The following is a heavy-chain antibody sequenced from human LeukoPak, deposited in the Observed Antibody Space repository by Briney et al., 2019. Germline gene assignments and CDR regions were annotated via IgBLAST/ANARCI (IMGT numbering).Heavy chain of an antibody. CDR1: GYIFTKYV. CDR2: IKAGNGDT. J-gene: IGHJ4*02. D-gene: IGHD2-21*01. V-gene: IGHV1-3*01. Sequence: GASVKVSCKASGYIFTKYVVHWVRQAPGHRPEWMGWIKAGNGDTKYSQKFQDRLTITRDTSASTDYMELSSLTSEDTALYYCARDDCGDTCYPGGYWGQGTLVTVSS. CDR3: ARDDCGDTCYPGGY.